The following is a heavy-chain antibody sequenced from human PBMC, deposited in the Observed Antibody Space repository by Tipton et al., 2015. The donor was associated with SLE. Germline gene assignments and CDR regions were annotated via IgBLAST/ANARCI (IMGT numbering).Heavy chain of an antibody. CDR3: ARQNDFQY. V-gene: IGHV4-39*01. Sequence: LRLSCTVSGGSISSRLYYWGWIRQHPGKGLEWIGSIYDSGSTYHNPSLKSRVTMSVDTSKNQLSLKLTSVTAADTAVYYCARQNDFQYWGQGTLVTVSS. CDR2: IYDSGST. J-gene: IGHJ1*01. CDR1: GGSISSRLYY.